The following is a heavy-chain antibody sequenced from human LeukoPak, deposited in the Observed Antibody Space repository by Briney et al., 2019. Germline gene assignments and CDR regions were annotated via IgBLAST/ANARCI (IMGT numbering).Heavy chain of an antibody. V-gene: IGHV4-39*01. J-gene: IGHJ4*02. D-gene: IGHD3-22*01. CDR1: GGSISSSSYY. Sequence: PSETLSLTCTVSGGSISSSSYYWGWIRQPPGKGLEWIGSIYYSGSTYYNPSLKSRVTISVDMSKNQFSLKQSSVTAADKAVYYCARRSYYNDCSGYYHSLFDYWGQGTLITVSS. CDR2: IYYSGST. CDR3: ARRSYYNDCSGYYHSLFDY.